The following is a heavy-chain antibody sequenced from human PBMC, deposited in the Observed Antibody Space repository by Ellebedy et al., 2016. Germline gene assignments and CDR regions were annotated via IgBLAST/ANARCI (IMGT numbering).Heavy chain of an antibody. CDR1: GGSISSFY. CDR3: ARGRGSANWYFDL. J-gene: IGHJ2*01. V-gene: IGHV4-59*01. Sequence: SETLSLTCSVSGGSISSFYWSWIRQPPGKGLEWVGYIYYSESTNYNPSLKSRVTISVDTSKTQFSLRLSSVTAADTAVYYRARGRGSANWYFDLWGRGTLVTVSS. CDR2: IYYSEST. D-gene: IGHD3-10*01.